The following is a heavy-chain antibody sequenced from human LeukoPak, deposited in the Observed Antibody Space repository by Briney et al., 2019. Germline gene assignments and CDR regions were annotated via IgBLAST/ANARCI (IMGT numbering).Heavy chain of an antibody. D-gene: IGHD2-2*01. Sequence: ASVKVSCKASGDTFTGYYMHWVRQATGQGLEWMGWINPNSGNTGYAQKFQGRVTITRNTSISTAYMELSSLRSEDTAVYYCARGRRYCRSTSCFFQHWSQGTLVTVSS. V-gene: IGHV1-8*03. CDR1: GDTFTGYY. J-gene: IGHJ1*01. CDR3: ARGRRYCRSTSCFFQH. CDR2: INPNSGNT.